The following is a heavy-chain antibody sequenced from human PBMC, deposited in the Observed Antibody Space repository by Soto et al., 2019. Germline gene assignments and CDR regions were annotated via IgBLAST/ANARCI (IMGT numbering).Heavy chain of an antibody. D-gene: IGHD4-4*01. CDR1: GFTFNRYW. CDR3: ARRGYDYSNPFDY. V-gene: IGHV3-7*01. J-gene: IGHJ4*02. Sequence: EVQLVESGGGLVQPGGSLRLSCAASGFTFNRYWMKWVRQAPGRGLEWMGNIKQDGSEKHYVDSVKGRFTISRDNAKDSVYLQMNRLKAEETAMYYCARRGYDYSNPFDYWGQGTLVTVSS. CDR2: IKQDGSEK.